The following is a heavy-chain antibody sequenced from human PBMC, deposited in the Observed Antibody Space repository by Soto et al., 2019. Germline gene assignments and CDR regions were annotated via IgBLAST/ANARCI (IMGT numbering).Heavy chain of an antibody. D-gene: IGHD2-2*01. CDR2: ISSNGGST. CDR1: GFTLSSYA. Sequence: PGGSLRLSCSASGFTLSSYAMHWVRQAPGKGLEYVSAISSNGGSTYYADSVKGRFTISRDNSKNTLYLQMSSLRAEDTAVYYCVKGYCSSTSCSNWFDPWGQGTLVTVSS. J-gene: IGHJ5*02. CDR3: VKGYCSSTSCSNWFDP. V-gene: IGHV3-64D*06.